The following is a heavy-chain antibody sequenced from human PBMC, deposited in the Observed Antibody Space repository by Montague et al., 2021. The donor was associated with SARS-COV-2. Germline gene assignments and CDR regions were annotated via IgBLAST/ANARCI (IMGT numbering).Heavy chain of an antibody. V-gene: IGHV4-34*01. Sequence: SETLSLTCDVYGGSFSSYWSWIRQPPGRGLEWVGQISHGGGTNYXPSLKSRVTIPVDTSKNQVSLKLSSVTAADTAVYYCASHCGGGRCYFGMDVWGQGTTVTVSS. CDR2: ISHGGGT. CDR3: ASHCGGGRCYFGMDV. CDR1: GGSFSSY. D-gene: IGHD2-15*01. J-gene: IGHJ6*02.